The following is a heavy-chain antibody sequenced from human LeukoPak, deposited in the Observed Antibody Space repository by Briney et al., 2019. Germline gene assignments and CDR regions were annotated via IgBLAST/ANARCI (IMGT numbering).Heavy chain of an antibody. CDR3: ARDSTYYYGSGSSYTWSRWFDP. V-gene: IGHV3-30*04. D-gene: IGHD3-10*01. J-gene: IGHJ5*02. CDR2: ISYDGSNK. Sequence: QTGGSLRLSCAASGFTFSSYAMHWVRQAPGKGLEWVAVISYDGSNKYYADSVKGRFTISRDNSKNTLYLQMNSLRAEDTAVYYCARDSTYYYGSGSSYTWSRWFDPWGQGTLVTVSS. CDR1: GFTFSSYA.